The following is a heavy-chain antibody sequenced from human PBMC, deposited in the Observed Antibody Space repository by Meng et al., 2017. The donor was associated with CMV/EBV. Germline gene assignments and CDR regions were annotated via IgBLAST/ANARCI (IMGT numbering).Heavy chain of an antibody. CDR1: GGSFMGYN. CDR3: ARGGNWFDP. Sequence: VQLHQWGADLLTPPATCSLTCAGYGGSFMGYNWGGIRQPPGKGLGWIGEINHSGRTNYNPSLKSRVTISVDTSKNQFSLKLSSVTAADTAVYYCARGGNWFDPWGQGTLVTVSS. CDR2: INHSGRT. V-gene: IGHV4-34*01. J-gene: IGHJ5*02.